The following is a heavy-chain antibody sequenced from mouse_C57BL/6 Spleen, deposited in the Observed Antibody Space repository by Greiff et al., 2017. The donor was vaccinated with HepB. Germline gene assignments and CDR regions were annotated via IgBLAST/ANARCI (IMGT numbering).Heavy chain of an antibody. D-gene: IGHD4-1*01. CDR3: AQLTGKAY. CDR2: ISSGSSTL. CDR1: GFTFSDYG. J-gene: IGHJ3*01. V-gene: IGHV5-17*01. Sequence: EVQGVESGGGLVKPGGSLKLSCAASGFTFSDYGMHWVRQAPEKGLEWVAYISSGSSTLYYADTVKGRFTISRDNAKNTLFLQMTSLRSEDTAMYYCAQLTGKAYWGQGTLVTVSA.